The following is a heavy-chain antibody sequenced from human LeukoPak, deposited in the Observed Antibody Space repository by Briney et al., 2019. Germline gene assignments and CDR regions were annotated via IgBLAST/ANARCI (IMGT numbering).Heavy chain of an antibody. Sequence: GGSLRLSCAASGFTFSSFWMSWVRQAPGKGLEWVANIKQDGSEKYYVDSVKGRFTISRDNAKNSLYLQMNSLRAEDTAVYYCARAGPWSGSSKSPFDYWGQGTLVTVSS. V-gene: IGHV3-7*01. CDR3: ARAGPWSGSSKSPFDY. D-gene: IGHD3-3*01. J-gene: IGHJ4*02. CDR2: IKQDGSEK. CDR1: GFTFSSFW.